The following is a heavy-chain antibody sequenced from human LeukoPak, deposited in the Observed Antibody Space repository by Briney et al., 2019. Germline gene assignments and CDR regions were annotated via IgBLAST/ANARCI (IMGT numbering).Heavy chain of an antibody. Sequence: GASVKVSCKASGYTFSEYDINWVRQATGQGLEWMGWINPNSGNAGYAQKFQGRVTMTRNTSISTAYMELSSLRSEDTAVYYCARALALGGSSYSDYYMDVWDQGTTVTVSS. J-gene: IGHJ6*03. CDR1: GYTFSEYD. D-gene: IGHD1-26*01. V-gene: IGHV1-8*01. CDR3: ARALALGGSSYSDYYMDV. CDR2: INPNSGNA.